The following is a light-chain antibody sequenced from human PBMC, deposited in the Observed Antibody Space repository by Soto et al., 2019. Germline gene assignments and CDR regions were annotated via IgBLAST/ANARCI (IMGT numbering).Light chain of an antibody. CDR1: QSISSY. Sequence: DIQMTQSPSSLSASVGDRVTITCRAGQSISSYLNWYQQKPGKAPKLLIYAASSLQSGVPSRFSGSGSGTEFTLTISSLQPDDFATYYCQHYSSYSEAFGQGTKVDIK. J-gene: IGKJ1*01. V-gene: IGKV1-39*01. CDR3: QHYSSYSEA. CDR2: AAS.